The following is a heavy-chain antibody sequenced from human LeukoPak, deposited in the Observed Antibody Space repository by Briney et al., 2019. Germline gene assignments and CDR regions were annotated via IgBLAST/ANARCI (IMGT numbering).Heavy chain of an antibody. J-gene: IGHJ4*02. CDR3: AREGRVSGYDFDC. CDR2: INSDGSSI. CDR1: GFTFSSYW. Sequence: GGSLRLSCAASGFTFSSYWMHWVRQAPGKGLVWVSRINSDGSSITYADSVKGRFTISRDNAKNTLYLQMNSLRVEDTAVYYCAREGRVSGYDFDCWGQGALVTVSS. D-gene: IGHD5-12*01. V-gene: IGHV3-74*03.